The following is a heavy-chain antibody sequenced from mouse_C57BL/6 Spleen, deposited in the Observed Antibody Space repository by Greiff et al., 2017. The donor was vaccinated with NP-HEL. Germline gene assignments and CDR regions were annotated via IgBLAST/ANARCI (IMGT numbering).Heavy chain of an antibody. V-gene: IGHV1-26*01. CDR1: GYTFTDYY. Sequence: VQLQQSGPELVKPGASVKISCKASGYTFTDYYMNWVKQSHGKSLEWIGDINPNNGGTSYNQKFKGKATLTVDKSSSTAYMELRSLTSEDSAVYYCARSDDGYHFDYWGQGTTLTVSS. D-gene: IGHD2-3*01. CDR2: INPNNGGT. J-gene: IGHJ2*01. CDR3: ARSDDGYHFDY.